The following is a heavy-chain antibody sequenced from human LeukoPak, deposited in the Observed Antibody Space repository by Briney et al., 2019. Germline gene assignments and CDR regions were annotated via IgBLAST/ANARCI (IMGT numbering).Heavy chain of an antibody. CDR2: IKYDGSET. CDR3: ARAAAPTFPALIPLGY. D-gene: IGHD3-22*01. CDR1: GFTFGTYW. V-gene: IGHV3-7*03. Sequence: GGSLRLSCAASGFTFGTYWMSWVRQAPGKGLEWVAIIKYDGSETYHVDSVRGRFTISRDNAKNSLYLQMNSLRDEDTAVYYCARAAAPTFPALIPLGYWGQAILVTVFS. J-gene: IGHJ4*02.